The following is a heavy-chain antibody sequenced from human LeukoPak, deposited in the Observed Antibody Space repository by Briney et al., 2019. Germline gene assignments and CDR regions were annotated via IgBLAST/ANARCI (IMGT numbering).Heavy chain of an antibody. J-gene: IGHJ4*02. Sequence: SETLSLTCTVSGGSISSYYWSWIRQPPEKGLEWIGYIYYSGTTNYNPSLKSRVTISVDTSKNQFSLKLSSVTAADTAVYYCARGVYIAAAQYGYWGQGTLVTVSS. D-gene: IGHD6-13*01. CDR2: IYYSGTT. V-gene: IGHV4-59*01. CDR1: GGSISSYY. CDR3: ARGVYIAAAQYGY.